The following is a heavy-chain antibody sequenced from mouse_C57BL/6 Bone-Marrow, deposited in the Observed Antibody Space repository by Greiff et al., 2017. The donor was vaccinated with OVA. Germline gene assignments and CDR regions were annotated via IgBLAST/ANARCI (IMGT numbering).Heavy chain of an antibody. CDR2: ISSGSSTI. Sequence: EVHLVESGGGLVKPGGSLKLSCAASGFTFSDYGMHWVRQAPEKGLEWVAYISSGSSTIYYADTVKGGFTISRDNAKNTLFLQMTSLRSEDTAMYYCARLRSLFDYWGQGTTLTVSA. CDR3: ARLRSLFDY. V-gene: IGHV5-17*01. D-gene: IGHD1-1*01. CDR1: GFTFSDYG. J-gene: IGHJ2*01.